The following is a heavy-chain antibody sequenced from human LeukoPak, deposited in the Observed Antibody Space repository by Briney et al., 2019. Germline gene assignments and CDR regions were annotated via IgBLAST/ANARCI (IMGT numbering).Heavy chain of an antibody. J-gene: IGHJ4*02. V-gene: IGHV5-51*01. Sequence: GGSLMISSKASGYTSSTYWIGCVGRLPRKGVQGMGIIYPGESDTRYSPSFQGQVTISADNSISTAYLQWSSIKASDTAMYYCARHGYSGYGIDYWGQGAQVTVSS. CDR1: GYTSSTYW. CDR2: IYPGESDT. D-gene: IGHD5-12*01. CDR3: ARHGYSGYGIDY.